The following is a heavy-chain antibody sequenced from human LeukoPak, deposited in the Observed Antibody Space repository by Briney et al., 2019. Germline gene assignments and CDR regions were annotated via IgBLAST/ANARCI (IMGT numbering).Heavy chain of an antibody. CDR3: ARDRWHDGFDY. CDR1: GFTFSSYG. J-gene: IGHJ4*02. Sequence: PGRSLRLSCAASGFTFSSYGMHWVRQAPGKGLEWVAVISYDGSNKYYADSVKGRFTTSRDNSKNTLYLQMNSLRAEDTAVYYCARDRWHDGFDYWGQGTLVTVSS. CDR2: ISYDGSNK. D-gene: IGHD1-1*01. V-gene: IGHV3-30*03.